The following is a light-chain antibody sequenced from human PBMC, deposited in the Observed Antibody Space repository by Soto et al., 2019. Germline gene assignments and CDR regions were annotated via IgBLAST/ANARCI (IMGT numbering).Light chain of an antibody. CDR1: SSNIGSNT. V-gene: IGLV1-44*01. CDR3: AAWDDSLNGYV. Sequence: LTQPPSASGTPGQRVPISCSGSSSNIGSNTVNWYQQLPGTAPKLLIYSNNQRPSGVPDRFSGSKSGTSASLAISGLQSEDEADYYCAAWDDSLNGYVFGTGTKVTVL. CDR2: SNN. J-gene: IGLJ1*01.